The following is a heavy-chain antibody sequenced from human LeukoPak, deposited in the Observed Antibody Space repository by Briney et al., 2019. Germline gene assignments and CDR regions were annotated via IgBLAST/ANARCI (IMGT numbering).Heavy chain of an antibody. Sequence: GGSLRLSCAASGFTFSSYAMSWVRQAPGKGLEWVSAISGSGGSTYYADSVKGRFTISRDNSKNTLYLQMNSLRAEDTAVYYCAKDSAYDSSGWDAFDIWGQGTMVTVSS. CDR3: AKDSAYDSSGWDAFDI. CDR1: GFTFSSYA. J-gene: IGHJ3*02. D-gene: IGHD3-22*01. V-gene: IGHV3-23*01. CDR2: ISGSGGST.